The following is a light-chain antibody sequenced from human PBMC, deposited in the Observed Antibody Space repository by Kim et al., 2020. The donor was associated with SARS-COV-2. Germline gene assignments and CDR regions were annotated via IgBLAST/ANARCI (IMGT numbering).Light chain of an antibody. CDR2: AAS. CDR3: QQYNSYPRT. CDR1: QGVSGW. J-gene: IGKJ1*01. V-gene: IGKV1D-16*01. Sequence: ASVGDRVTITCRASQGVSGWLAWYQQKPKQAPKLLIFAASNLQSGVPSRFSGSGSGTDFTLTINSLQPEDFATYYCQQYNSYPRTFGQGTKVDIK.